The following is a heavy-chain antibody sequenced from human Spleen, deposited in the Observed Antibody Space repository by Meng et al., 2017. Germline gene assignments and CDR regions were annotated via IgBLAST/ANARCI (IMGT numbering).Heavy chain of an antibody. D-gene: IGHD3-22*01. Sequence: SVKVSCKASGGTFSSYTISWVRQAPGQGLEWMGRIIPILGIANYAQKFQGRVTITADKSTSTAYMELSSLRSEDTAVYYCARTSYYYDRENPLFDYWGQGTLVTVSS. CDR2: IIPILGIA. CDR1: GGTFSSYT. CDR3: ARTSYYYDRENPLFDY. V-gene: IGHV1-69*02. J-gene: IGHJ4*02.